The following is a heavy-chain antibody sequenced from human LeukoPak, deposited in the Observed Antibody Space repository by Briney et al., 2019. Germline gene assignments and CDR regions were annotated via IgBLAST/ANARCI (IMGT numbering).Heavy chain of an antibody. Sequence: ASVKVSCKASGYTFSNNAMNWVRQAPGQGLEWMGWISAYNGNTNYAQKLQGRVTMTTDTSTSTAYMELRSLRSDDTAVYYCARYSGESSAPIDYWGQGTLVTVSS. V-gene: IGHV1-18*01. CDR2: ISAYNGNT. D-gene: IGHD3-10*01. CDR1: GYTFSNNA. J-gene: IGHJ4*02. CDR3: ARYSGESSAPIDY.